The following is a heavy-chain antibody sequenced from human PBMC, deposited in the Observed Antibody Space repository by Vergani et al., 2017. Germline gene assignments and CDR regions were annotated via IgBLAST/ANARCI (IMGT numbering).Heavy chain of an antibody. D-gene: IGHD1-26*01. J-gene: IGHJ3*02. Sequence: EVQLLESGGGLVQPGGSLRLSCAASGFIFRSYWMHWVRQAPGKGLVWVSLINSDGSSTTYADSVKGRFTISRDNAKNTLYLQMNSLRAEDTAIYYCTRVGKPYAFDIWGQGTMVTVSS. CDR1: GFIFRSYW. CDR3: TRVGKPYAFDI. CDR2: INSDGSST. V-gene: IGHV3-74*03.